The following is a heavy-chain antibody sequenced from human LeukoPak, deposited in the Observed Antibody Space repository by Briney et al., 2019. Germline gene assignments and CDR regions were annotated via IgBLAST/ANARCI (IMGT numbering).Heavy chain of an antibody. D-gene: IGHD5-12*01. CDR1: GFTFSGYG. J-gene: IGHJ4*02. V-gene: IGHV3-30*18. Sequence: PGGSLRLSCAASGFTFSGYGMHWVRQAPGKGLEWVAVISYDGSNKYYVDSVKGRFTISRDNSKNTLYLQMNSLRAEDTAVYYCAKGGGYESAGDYWGQGTLVTVSS. CDR2: ISYDGSNK. CDR3: AKGGGYESAGDY.